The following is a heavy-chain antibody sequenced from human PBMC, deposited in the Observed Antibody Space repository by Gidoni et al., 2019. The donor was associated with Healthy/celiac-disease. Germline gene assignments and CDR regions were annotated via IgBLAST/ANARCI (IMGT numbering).Heavy chain of an antibody. J-gene: IGHJ4*02. Sequence: QVQLQESGPGLVKPSQTLSLTCTVSGGSISSGSYYWSWIRQPAGKGLEWIGRIYTRGSTNYNPSLKSRVTISVDTSKNQFSLKLSSVTAADTAVYYCARGPIAAARATDYWGQGTLVTVSS. CDR3: ARGPIAAARATDY. CDR1: GGSISSGSYY. D-gene: IGHD6-13*01. CDR2: IYTRGST. V-gene: IGHV4-61*02.